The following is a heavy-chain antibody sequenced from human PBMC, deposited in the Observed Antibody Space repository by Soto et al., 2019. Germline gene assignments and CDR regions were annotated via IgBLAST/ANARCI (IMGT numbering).Heavy chain of an antibody. CDR2: IHYSGTT. V-gene: IGHV4-59*01. J-gene: IGHJ4*02. D-gene: IGHD2-8*01. CDR1: GTSISSYY. Sequence: SETLSLTYTVSGTSISSYYWSWIRQPPGKGLEWIANIHYSGTTNYNPSLASRVTLSVDTSKNQFSLKMTSVTAADRAMYFCARYNSYAIDYWGRGTLVTVSS. CDR3: ARYNSYAIDY.